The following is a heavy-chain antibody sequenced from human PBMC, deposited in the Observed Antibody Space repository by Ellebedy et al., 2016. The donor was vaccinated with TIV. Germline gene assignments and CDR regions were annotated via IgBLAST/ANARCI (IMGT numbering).Heavy chain of an antibody. V-gene: IGHV4-39*01. CDR3: ARRKVTIPRADAYFDY. CDR2: IYYSGNT. D-gene: IGHD3-3*01. J-gene: IGHJ4*02. CDR1: GGSISSSSSY. Sequence: SETLSLTXTVSGGSISSSSSYWVWIRQPPGKGLEWIGSIYYSGNTYYNPSLKSRVTISIDTSKNQFSLRLSSVTAADTAIYRCARRKVTIPRADAYFDYWGQGILVTVSS.